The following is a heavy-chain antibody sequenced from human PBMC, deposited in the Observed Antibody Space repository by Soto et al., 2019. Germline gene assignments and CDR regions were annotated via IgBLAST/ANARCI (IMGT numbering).Heavy chain of an antibody. CDR1: GGSISSSGYY. Sequence: QLQLQESGSGLVKPSDTLSLTCPVSGGSISSSGYYWGWIRQTPGKGLEWIGSIYYSGSTYYNSYLKSQVTISLHQYKNQFSLKRSSVPAADTAVYYCARTVKASHYGGKLPGHWGQGTLVTVSS. D-gene: IGHD4-17*01. J-gene: IGHJ4*01. V-gene: IGHV4-39*01. CDR2: IYYSGST. CDR3: ARTVKASHYGGKLPGH.